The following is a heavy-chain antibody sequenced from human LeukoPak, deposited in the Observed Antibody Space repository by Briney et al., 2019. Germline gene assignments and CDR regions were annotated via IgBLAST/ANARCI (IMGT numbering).Heavy chain of an antibody. Sequence: GASVKVSCKASGYTFTSYDINWVRQATGQGLEWMGWMNPNSGNTGYAQKFQGRVTMTRDTSISTAYMELSRLRSDDTAVYYCARALTIFGVVSPLASYWGQGALVTVSS. D-gene: IGHD3-3*01. CDR1: GYTFTSYD. CDR2: MNPNSGNT. CDR3: ARALTIFGVVSPLASY. V-gene: IGHV1-8*02. J-gene: IGHJ4*02.